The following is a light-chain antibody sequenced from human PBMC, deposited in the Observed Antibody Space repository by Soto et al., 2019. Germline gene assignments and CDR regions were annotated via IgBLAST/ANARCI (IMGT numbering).Light chain of an antibody. V-gene: IGLV2-14*03. J-gene: IGLJ1*01. Sequence: QSPLTQSASVSGSSGQSITISCSGTSKDIGAYDLVSWYQQHPGRAPKLIIYEVSHRFSGLSYRFSGSKSGNTASLTISGFQAEDEGDHYCTSFAPGRVYVLGRGTNVIVL. CDR2: EVS. CDR3: TSFAPGRVYV. CDR1: SKDIGAYDL.